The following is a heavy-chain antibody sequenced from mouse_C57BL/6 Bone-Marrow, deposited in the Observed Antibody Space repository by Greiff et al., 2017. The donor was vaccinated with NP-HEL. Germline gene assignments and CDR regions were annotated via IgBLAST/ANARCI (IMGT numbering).Heavy chain of an antibody. Sequence: EVKLVESGGDLVKPGGSLKLSCAASGFTFSSYGMSWVRQTPDKRLEWVATISSGGSYTYYPDSVKGRFTISRDNAKNTLYLQMSSLKSEDTAMYYCARGDYYGSSYGAMDYWGQGTSVTVSS. D-gene: IGHD1-1*01. CDR1: GFTFSSYG. CDR2: ISSGGSYT. J-gene: IGHJ4*01. CDR3: ARGDYYGSSYGAMDY. V-gene: IGHV5-6*01.